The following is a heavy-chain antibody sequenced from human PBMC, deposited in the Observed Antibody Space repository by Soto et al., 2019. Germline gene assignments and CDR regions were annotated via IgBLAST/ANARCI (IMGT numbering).Heavy chain of an antibody. Sequence: ASVKVSCKASGYTFTSYAMHWVRQAPGQRLERMGWINAGNGNTKYSQKFQGRVTITRDTSASTAYMELSSLRSEDTAVYYCARVATGDSNYYYYYYMDVWGKGTTVTVSS. D-gene: IGHD2-21*02. CDR1: GYTFTSYA. J-gene: IGHJ6*03. CDR3: ARVATGDSNYYYYYYMDV. V-gene: IGHV1-3*01. CDR2: INAGNGNT.